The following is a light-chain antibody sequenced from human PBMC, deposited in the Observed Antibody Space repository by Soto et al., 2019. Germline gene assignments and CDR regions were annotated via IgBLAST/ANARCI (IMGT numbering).Light chain of an antibody. CDR3: QQYGDRPRT. CDR2: AAS. V-gene: IGKV1-39*01. CDR1: QSISSY. Sequence: DIQMTQSPSSLSASVGDRVTITCRASQSISSYLNWYQQKPGKAPKLLIYAASSLQSGVPSRFSGSGSGTEFTLTISSLESEDFVVYFCQQYGDRPRTFGQGTKVEIK. J-gene: IGKJ1*01.